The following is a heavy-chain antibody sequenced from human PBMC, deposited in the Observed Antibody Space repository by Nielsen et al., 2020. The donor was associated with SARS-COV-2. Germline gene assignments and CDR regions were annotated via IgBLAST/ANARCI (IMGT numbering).Heavy chain of an antibody. J-gene: IGHJ4*02. V-gene: IGHV3-9*01. CDR3: AKDKGWGYGDYALDY. CDR2: ISWNSGSI. D-gene: IGHD4-17*01. Sequence: WIRQPPGKGLEWVSGISWNSGSIGYADSVKGRFTISRGNAKNSLYLQMNSLRAEDTALYYCAKDKGWGYGDYALDYWGQGTLVTVSS.